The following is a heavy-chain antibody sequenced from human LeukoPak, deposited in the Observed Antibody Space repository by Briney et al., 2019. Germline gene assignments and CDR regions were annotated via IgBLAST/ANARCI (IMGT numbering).Heavy chain of an antibody. V-gene: IGHV3-23*01. CDR1: GFTFRTSG. J-gene: IGHJ4*02. CDR2: ISGSGVST. Sequence: GGSLRLSCAASGFTFRTSGMSWVRQAPGKGLEWVSAISGSGVSTYYADSVKGRFTISRDNSKNTLYLQMNSLRAEDTAVYYCAKDRSIAAAGTFDYWGQGTLVTVSS. D-gene: IGHD6-13*01. CDR3: AKDRSIAAAGTFDY.